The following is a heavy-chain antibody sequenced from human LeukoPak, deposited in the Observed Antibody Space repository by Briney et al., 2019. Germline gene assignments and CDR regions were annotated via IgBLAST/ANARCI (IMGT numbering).Heavy chain of an antibody. Sequence: GGSLRLSCAASGFTFSSYSMNWVRQAPGKGLEWVSSSSSTGRYIYYADSVKGRFTISRDNAKNSLYLQMNSLRTEDTAVYYCARALERIVGGTPDYFDYWGQGTLVTVSS. J-gene: IGHJ4*02. CDR2: SSSTGRYI. CDR3: ARALERIVGGTPDYFDY. V-gene: IGHV3-21*01. D-gene: IGHD1-26*01. CDR1: GFTFSSYS.